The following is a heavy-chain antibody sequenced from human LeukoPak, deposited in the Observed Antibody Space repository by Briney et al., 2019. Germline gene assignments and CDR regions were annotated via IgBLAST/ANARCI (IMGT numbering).Heavy chain of an antibody. CDR1: GFTFSSYW. Sequence: GGSLRLSCVASGFTFSSYWMSWVRQAPGKGLEWVANIKQDGSEKYYVDSVKGRFTISRDNAKNLVYLQMNSLRAEDTAVYYCARARIGYCSGGSCYTNWFDPWGQGTLVTVSS. D-gene: IGHD2-15*01. CDR3: ARARIGYCSGGSCYTNWFDP. V-gene: IGHV3-7*01. CDR2: IKQDGSEK. J-gene: IGHJ5*02.